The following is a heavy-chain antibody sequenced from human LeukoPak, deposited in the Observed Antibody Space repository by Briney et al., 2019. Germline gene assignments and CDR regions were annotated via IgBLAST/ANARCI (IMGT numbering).Heavy chain of an antibody. CDR1: GFTFSSYA. Sequence: GGSLRLSCAASGFTFSSYAMHWVPQAPGKGLEWVAVISYDGSNKYYADSVKGRFTISRDNSRGTLYLQMNSLRPEDTAIYYCAREGYYGSGSPPSLYFDYWGQGTLVTVSS. CDR3: AREGYYGSGSPPSLYFDY. CDR2: ISYDGSNK. V-gene: IGHV3-30-3*01. D-gene: IGHD3-10*01. J-gene: IGHJ4*02.